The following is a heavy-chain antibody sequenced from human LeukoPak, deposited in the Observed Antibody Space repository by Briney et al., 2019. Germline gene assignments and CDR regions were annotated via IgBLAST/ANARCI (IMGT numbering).Heavy chain of an antibody. D-gene: IGHD6-19*01. J-gene: IGHJ4*02. CDR2: IDQGGTGR. Sequence: GGSLRLSCAASGFTFSSYWMSWVRQAPGKGLEWLANIDQGGTGRYVESVQGRFTISRDNAKNSLYLQMNSLRAEDTAVYSCVREDSYSSGWYGPDYWGQGTLVTVSS. CDR3: VREDSYSSGWYGPDY. V-gene: IGHV3-7*05. CDR1: GFTFSSYW.